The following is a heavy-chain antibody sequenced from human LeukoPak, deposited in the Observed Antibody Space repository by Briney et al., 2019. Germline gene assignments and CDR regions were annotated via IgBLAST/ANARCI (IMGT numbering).Heavy chain of an antibody. CDR1: AYSISSGYY. CDR3: AAASIVPNFDY. CDR2: IYHSGST. J-gene: IGHJ4*02. Sequence: PSETLSLTCTVSAYSISSGYYWGWIRQPPGKGLEWIGSIYHSGSTSYNPSHKSRVTISVDTSKNQFSLKLSSVTAADTAVYYCAAASIVPNFDYWGQGTLVTVSS. V-gene: IGHV4-38-2*02. D-gene: IGHD3-16*02.